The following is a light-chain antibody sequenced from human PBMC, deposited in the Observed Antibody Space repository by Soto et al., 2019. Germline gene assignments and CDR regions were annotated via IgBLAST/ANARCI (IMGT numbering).Light chain of an antibody. CDR2: GAS. J-gene: IGKJ5*01. V-gene: IGKV3-15*01. CDR3: QQYNTWPPIT. Sequence: THAPVTLSLSPGERATLSCRASQSVSNNLTWYQQKPGQPPRLLIYGASTRATGVPGRFSGSGSGTEFTLTISSLQSEDFAVYYCQQYNTWPPITFGQGTRLE. CDR1: QSVSNN.